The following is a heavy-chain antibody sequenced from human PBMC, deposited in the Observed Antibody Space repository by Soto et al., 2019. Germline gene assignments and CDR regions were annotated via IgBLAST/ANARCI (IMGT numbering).Heavy chain of an antibody. J-gene: IGHJ3*02. CDR1: GYPVTAYY. V-gene: IGHV1-2*02. D-gene: IGHD3-3*01. Sequence: QLHLVQSGAVVKKPGASVTVSCSASGYPVTAYYMHWVRQAPGRGLAWMGGINPATGAAKYTQTFQGRVPMTRDTSTNTFFMELSGLTSEDTAGFYWARGGGVGVAGSAAFDMWGQGTLVTVSS. CDR2: INPATGAA. CDR3: ARGGGVGVAGSAAFDM.